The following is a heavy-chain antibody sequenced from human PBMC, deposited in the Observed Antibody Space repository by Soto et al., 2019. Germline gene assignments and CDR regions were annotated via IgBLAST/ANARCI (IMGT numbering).Heavy chain of an antibody. D-gene: IGHD7-27*01. J-gene: IGHJ4*02. V-gene: IGHV4-30-4*01. CDR1: GGSISSGDYY. CDR2: IYYSGST. Sequence: PSETLSLTCTVSGGSISSGDYYWSWIRQPPGKGLEWIGYIYYSGSTYNPSLKSRVTISVHTSKNQFSLKLSSVTAADTAVYYCARLTGAEKDFDYWGQGTLVTAPQ. CDR3: ARLTGAEKDFDY.